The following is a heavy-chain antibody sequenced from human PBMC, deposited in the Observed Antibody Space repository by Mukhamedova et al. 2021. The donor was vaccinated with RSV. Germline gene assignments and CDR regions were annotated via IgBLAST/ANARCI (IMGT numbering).Heavy chain of an antibody. V-gene: IGHV1-2*05. CDR3: AKIVVVPAAMA. CDR2: GGT. D-gene: IGHD2-2*01. Sequence: GGTNYAQKFQGRVTMTRDTSISTAYMELSRLRSDDTVVYYCAKIVVVPAAMAWGQGTLVTFSS. J-gene: IGHJ5*02.